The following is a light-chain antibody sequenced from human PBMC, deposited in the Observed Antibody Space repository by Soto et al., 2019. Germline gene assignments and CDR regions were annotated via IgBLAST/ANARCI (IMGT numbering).Light chain of an antibody. Sequence: QSALTQPASVSGSPGQSITISCTGTSSDVGSYNLVSWYQQHPGKAPKLIIYEGSKRPSGVSNRFSGSKSGNTASLTISGRQDEDEDDYYCCSYASSSTVVFGGGTQLTVL. V-gene: IGLV2-23*01. J-gene: IGLJ3*02. CDR3: CSYASSSTVV. CDR2: EGS. CDR1: SSDVGSYNL.